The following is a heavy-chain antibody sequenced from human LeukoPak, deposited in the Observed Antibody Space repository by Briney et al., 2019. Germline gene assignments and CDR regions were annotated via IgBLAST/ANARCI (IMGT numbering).Heavy chain of an antibody. J-gene: IGHJ5*02. CDR1: GGSISSHY. CDR2: IYYSGST. V-gene: IGHV4-59*11. Sequence: PSETLSLTCTVSGGSISSHYWSWIRQPPGKGLEWIGYIYYSGSTNYNPPLKSRVTISVDTSKNQFSLKLSSVTAADTAVYYCARALPMGGYYYFSFDPWGQGTLVTVSS. D-gene: IGHD3-22*01. CDR3: ARALPMGGYYYFSFDP.